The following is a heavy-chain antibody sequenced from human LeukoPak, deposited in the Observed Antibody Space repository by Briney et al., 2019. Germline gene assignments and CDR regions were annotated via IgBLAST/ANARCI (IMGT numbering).Heavy chain of an antibody. Sequence: GGSLRLSCAASGFTFSSSAMSWVRQAPGRGLVWVSRINSDGISTGYADSVKGRFTVSRDNAKKTLYLQMNSLRAEDTAVYYCARDVGNFDYWGQGTLVTVSS. V-gene: IGHV3-74*01. J-gene: IGHJ4*02. CDR1: GFTFSSSA. CDR2: INSDGIST. CDR3: ARDVGNFDY.